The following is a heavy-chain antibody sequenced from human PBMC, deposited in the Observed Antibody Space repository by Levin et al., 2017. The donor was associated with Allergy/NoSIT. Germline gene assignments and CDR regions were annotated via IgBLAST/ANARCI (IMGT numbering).Heavy chain of an antibody. Sequence: PSETLSLTCTVSGGSISSSSYYWGWIRQPPGKGLEWIGTMYYSGSTNYNPSLKSRVTISVDTSKNQFSLKLSSVTAADTAVYYCARGHYDSGSYYNFDYWGQGTLVTVSS. V-gene: IGHV4-39*01. J-gene: IGHJ4*02. D-gene: IGHD3-10*01. CDR1: GGSISSSSYY. CDR3: ARGHYDSGSYYNFDY. CDR2: MYYSGST.